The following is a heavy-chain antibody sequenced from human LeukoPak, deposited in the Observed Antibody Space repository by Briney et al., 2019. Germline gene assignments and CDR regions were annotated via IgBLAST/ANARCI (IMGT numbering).Heavy chain of an antibody. D-gene: IGHD3-10*01. Sequence: PSETLSLTCAVYGGSFSGYYWSWIRQPPGKGREWIGEIHHSGSTNYNPSLKNRVTISVDTSTNQFSLKLSSVPAADTAVNYCARYKFGYYGSGSYFAYWGQGTLVTVSS. CDR3: ARYKFGYYGSGSYFAY. CDR2: IHHSGST. J-gene: IGHJ4*02. CDR1: GGSFSGYY. V-gene: IGHV4-34*01.